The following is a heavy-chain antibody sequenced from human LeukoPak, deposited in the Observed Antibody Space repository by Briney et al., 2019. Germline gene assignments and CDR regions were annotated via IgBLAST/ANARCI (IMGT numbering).Heavy chain of an antibody. V-gene: IGHV4-4*07. J-gene: IGHJ5*02. Sequence: SETLSLTCTVSGGSISSYYWSWIRQPAGKGLEWIGRIYSSGSTNYNPSLQSRVTMPVDTSKNQFSLKLSSVTAADTAVYYCARGDCSSPSCTRGYNWFDPWGQGSLVTVSS. CDR1: GGSISSYY. CDR2: IYSSGST. CDR3: ARGDCSSPSCTRGYNWFDP. D-gene: IGHD2-2*01.